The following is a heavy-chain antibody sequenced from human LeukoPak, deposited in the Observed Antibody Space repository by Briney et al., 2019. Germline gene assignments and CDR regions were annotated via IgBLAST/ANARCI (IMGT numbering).Heavy chain of an antibody. CDR2: IYHSGST. CDR1: GGSISSGGYS. Sequence: SQTLSLTCAVSGGSISSGGYSWSWIRQPPGKGLEWIGYIYHSGSTYYNPSLKSRVTISVDRSKNQFSLKLSSVTAADTAVYYCAREVRGIAAAGTEKRYFDLWGRGTLVTVSS. CDR3: AREVRGIAAAGTEKRYFDL. D-gene: IGHD6-13*01. V-gene: IGHV4-30-2*01. J-gene: IGHJ2*01.